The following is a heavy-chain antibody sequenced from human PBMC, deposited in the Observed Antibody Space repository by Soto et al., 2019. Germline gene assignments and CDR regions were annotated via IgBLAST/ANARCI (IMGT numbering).Heavy chain of an antibody. CDR3: ARWLPPVDY. V-gene: IGHV1-18*01. CDR1: GYTFTSYG. D-gene: IGHD6-19*01. CDR2: ISAYSGNT. Sequence: QVQLVQSGAEVKKPGASVKVSCKASGYTFTSYGISWVRQAPGQGLEWMGWISAYSGNTKYSQKLQGRVTMTKDTSTSTACMELRSLSSDDTAVYYCARWLPPVDYWGQGTLVTVSS. J-gene: IGHJ4*02.